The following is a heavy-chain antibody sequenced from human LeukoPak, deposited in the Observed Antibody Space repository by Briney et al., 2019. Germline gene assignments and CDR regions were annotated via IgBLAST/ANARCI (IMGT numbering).Heavy chain of an antibody. CDR2: IKQDGSEK. CDR3: ARDGSITMVLGVIITGGNWFDP. Sequence: GGSLRLCCAASGFTFSSFWMSWVRQAPGKGLEWVANIKQDGSEKYYVDSMKGRFTISRDNAKNSLYLQMSSLRVEDTAVYYCARDGSITMVLGVIITGGNWFDPWGQGTLVTVSS. V-gene: IGHV3-7*01. D-gene: IGHD3-10*01. CDR1: GFTFSSFW. J-gene: IGHJ5*02.